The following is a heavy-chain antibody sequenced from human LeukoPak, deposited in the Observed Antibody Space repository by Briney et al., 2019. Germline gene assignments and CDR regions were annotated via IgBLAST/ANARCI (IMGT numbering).Heavy chain of an antibody. V-gene: IGHV4-34*01. D-gene: IGHD5-24*01. CDR1: GGSFSGYY. CDR2: INHSGST. J-gene: IGHJ4*02. CDR3: ARGGPGVEEMATITFDY. Sequence: SETLSLTCAVYGGSFSGYYWSWIRQPPGKGLEWIGEINHSGSTNYNPSLKSRVTISVDTSKNQFSLKLSSVTTADTAVYYCARGGPGVEEMATITFDYWGQGTLVTVSS.